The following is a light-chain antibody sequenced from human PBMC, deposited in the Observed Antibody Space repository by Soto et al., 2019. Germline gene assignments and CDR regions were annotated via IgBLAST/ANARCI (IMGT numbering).Light chain of an antibody. CDR2: EVS. J-gene: IGLJ2*01. CDR1: SSDVGSYNL. Sequence: QSVLTQPASVSGSPGQSITISCTGTSSDVGSYNLVSWYQQHPGKAPKLMIYEVSKRPSGVSNRFSGSKSGNTASLTISGLQADDEADYYCCSYAGSVVFGAGTQLNVL. CDR3: CSYAGSVV. V-gene: IGLV2-23*02.